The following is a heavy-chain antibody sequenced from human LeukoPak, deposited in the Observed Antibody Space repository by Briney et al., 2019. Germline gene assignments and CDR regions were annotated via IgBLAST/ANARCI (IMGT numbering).Heavy chain of an antibody. Sequence: SETLSLTCTVSGGSISSYYWGWIRQPPGKGLEWIGYIYYSGSTNYNPSLKSRVTISVDTSKNQFSLKLSSVTAADTAVYYCATSYSNGWYSFDYWGQGTLVTVSS. V-gene: IGHV4-59*01. CDR1: GGSISSYY. J-gene: IGHJ4*02. D-gene: IGHD6-19*01. CDR3: ATSYSNGWYSFDY. CDR2: IYYSGST.